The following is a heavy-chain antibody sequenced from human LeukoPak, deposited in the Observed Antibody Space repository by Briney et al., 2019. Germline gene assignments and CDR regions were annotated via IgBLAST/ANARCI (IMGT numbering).Heavy chain of an antibody. CDR2: INSDGSST. D-gene: IGHD2-15*01. V-gene: IGHV3-74*01. Sequence: PGRSLRLSCAASGFTFSSYWMHWVRHAPGKGLVWVSRINSDGSSTSYADSVKGRFTISRDNAKNTLYLQMNSLRAEDTAVYYCARDLYCSGGSCYSDGMDVWGQGTTVTVSS. J-gene: IGHJ6*02. CDR3: ARDLYCSGGSCYSDGMDV. CDR1: GFTFSSYW.